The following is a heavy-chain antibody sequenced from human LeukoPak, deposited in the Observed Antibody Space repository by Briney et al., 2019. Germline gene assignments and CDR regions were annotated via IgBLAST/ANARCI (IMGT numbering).Heavy chain of an antibody. Sequence: HAGGSLRLSCAASGFTFRSYEINWVRQAPGKGLEWVSYISSSGGTKYYADSVKGRFTISRDNAKNSLYLQTNSLRAEDTAVYYCASIGYSNYLGYWGQGTLVTVSS. D-gene: IGHD5-12*01. CDR1: GFTFRSYE. V-gene: IGHV3-48*03. J-gene: IGHJ4*02. CDR3: ASIGYSNYLGY. CDR2: ISSSGGTK.